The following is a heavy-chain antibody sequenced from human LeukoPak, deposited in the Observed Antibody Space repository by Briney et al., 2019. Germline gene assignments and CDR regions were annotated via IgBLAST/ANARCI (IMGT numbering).Heavy chain of an antibody. Sequence: LGGSLRLSCAASGFTFSSYGMHWVRQAPGKGLEWVAFIRYDGSNKYYADSVKGRFTISRDNSKNTLYLQMNSLRAEDTAVYYCARRSRAEVDYWGQGTLVTVSS. D-gene: IGHD1-14*01. CDR1: GFTFSSYG. CDR2: IRYDGSNK. V-gene: IGHV3-30*02. J-gene: IGHJ4*02. CDR3: ARRSRAEVDY.